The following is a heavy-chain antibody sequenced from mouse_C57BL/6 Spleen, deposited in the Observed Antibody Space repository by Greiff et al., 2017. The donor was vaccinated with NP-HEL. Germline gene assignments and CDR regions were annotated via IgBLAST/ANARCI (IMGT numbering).Heavy chain of an antibody. D-gene: IGHD1-1*01. CDR2: ISSGGSYT. CDR1: GFTFSSYG. V-gene: IGHV5-6*01. J-gene: IGHJ1*03. CDR3: ARRSSITTVVAWYFDV. Sequence: EVQVVESGGDLVKPGGSLKLSCAASGFTFSSYGMSWVRQTPDKRLEWVATISSGGSYTYYPDSVKGRFTISRDNAKNTLYLQMSSLKSEDTAMYYCARRSSITTVVAWYFDVWGTGTTVTVSS.